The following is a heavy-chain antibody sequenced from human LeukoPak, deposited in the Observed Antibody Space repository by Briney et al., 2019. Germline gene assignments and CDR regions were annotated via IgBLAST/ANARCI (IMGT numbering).Heavy chain of an antibody. CDR1: GFTFSSYW. Sequence: PTGGSLRLSCAASGFTFSSYWMSWVRQAPGKGLEWVANIKQDGSEKYYVDSVKGRFTISRDNAKNSLYLQMNSLRVEDTAVYYCARDCSSTSCYRGGFYPWGQGTLVTVSS. CDR2: IKQDGSEK. J-gene: IGHJ5*02. D-gene: IGHD2-2*01. V-gene: IGHV3-7*01. CDR3: ARDCSSTSCYRGGFYP.